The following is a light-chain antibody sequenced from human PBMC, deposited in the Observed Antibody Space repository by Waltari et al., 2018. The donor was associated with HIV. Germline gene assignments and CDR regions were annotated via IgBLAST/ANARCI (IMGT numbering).Light chain of an antibody. Sequence: DIVLTQSPGTLSLSPGERATLSCRASQSVSGTSLAWYQHKPGQAPRLLIYSASTSATGIPDRFSGSGSGTDFTLTISRLAPEDFAVYYCQQYGRSPFTFGPGTKVDIK. V-gene: IGKV3-20*01. CDR1: QSVSGTS. CDR2: SAS. CDR3: QQYGRSPFT. J-gene: IGKJ3*01.